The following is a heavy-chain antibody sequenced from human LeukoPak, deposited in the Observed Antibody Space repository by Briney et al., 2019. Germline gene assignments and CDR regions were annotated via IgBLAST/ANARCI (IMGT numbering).Heavy chain of an antibody. D-gene: IGHD3-22*01. J-gene: IGHJ4*02. CDR1: GFTFSDYY. V-gene: IGHV3-11*06. Sequence: GGSLKLSCAASGFTFSDYYMSWIRQAPGKGLEWVSYISSSSSYTNYADSVKGRFTISRDNAKNSLYLQMNSLRAEDTAVYYCARLDSSGYYGYWGQGTLVTVSS. CDR3: ARLDSSGYYGY. CDR2: ISSSSSYT.